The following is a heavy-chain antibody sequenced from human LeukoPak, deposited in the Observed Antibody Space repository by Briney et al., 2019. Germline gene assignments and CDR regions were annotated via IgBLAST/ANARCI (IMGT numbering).Heavy chain of an antibody. CDR1: GYTFTNYG. D-gene: IGHD2-2*01. CDR2: ISAYNGVT. V-gene: IGHV1-18*01. CDR3: ARLYCSSTSCSYEFDY. J-gene: IGHJ4*02. Sequence: ASLKVSCKASGYTFTNYGINWVRQAPGQGLEWMGWISAYNGVTKSAQKLQGRVTMTTDTSTSTAYMELRSLRSDDTAVYYCARLYCSSTSCSYEFDYWGQGTLVTVSS.